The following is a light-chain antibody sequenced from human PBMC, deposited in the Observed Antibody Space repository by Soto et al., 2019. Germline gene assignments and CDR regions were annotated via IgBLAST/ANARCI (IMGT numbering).Light chain of an antibody. J-gene: IGKJ5*01. V-gene: IGKV1-5*03. CDR2: KAS. Sequence: DIQMTQSPSTLSASVGDRVTITCRASQSISSLLAWYQQKPGRAPTLLIYKASTLESGVPSTFSGSGSGTEFTLTISSRQPGDFATYFCQQYNSYPLTFGQGTRLEIK. CDR3: QQYNSYPLT. CDR1: QSISSL.